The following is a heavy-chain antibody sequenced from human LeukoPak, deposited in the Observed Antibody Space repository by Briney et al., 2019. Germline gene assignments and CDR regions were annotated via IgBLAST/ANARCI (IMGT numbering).Heavy chain of an antibody. D-gene: IGHD2-2*01. CDR3: ARAMIVVVPAASSDDAFDI. CDR1: GFTFSSYG. CDR2: IWYDGSNK. V-gene: IGHV3-33*01. Sequence: GGSLRLSCAASGFTFSSYGMHWVRQAPGKGLEWVAAIWYDGSNKYYADSVKGRFTISRDNSKNTLYLQMNSLRAEDTAVYYCARAMIVVVPAASSDDAFDIWGQGTMVTVSS. J-gene: IGHJ3*02.